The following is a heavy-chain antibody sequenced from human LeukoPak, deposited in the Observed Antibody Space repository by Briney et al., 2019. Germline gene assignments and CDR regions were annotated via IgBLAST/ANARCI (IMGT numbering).Heavy chain of an antibody. CDR3: ARRIDGDYYVMDA. J-gene: IGHJ6*02. CDR2: IYPGDSDT. Sequence: GESLKISCKGSGYSFTSYWIGWVRQMSGKGLEWMGIIYPGDSDTRYSPSFQGQVIISADKSISTAYLQWSSLKASDSAMYYCARRIDGDYYVMDAWGQGTTVTVSS. D-gene: IGHD2-15*01. CDR1: GYSFTSYW. V-gene: IGHV5-51*01.